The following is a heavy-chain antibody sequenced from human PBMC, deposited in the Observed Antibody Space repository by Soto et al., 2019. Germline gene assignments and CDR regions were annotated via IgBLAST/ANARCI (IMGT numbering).Heavy chain of an antibody. CDR3: AKETLGYCSSGSCRIDY. CDR1: GFTFSSYA. CDR2: ISGSGDST. D-gene: IGHD2-15*01. J-gene: IGHJ4*02. V-gene: IGHV3-23*01. Sequence: EVQLLESGGGLVQPGGSLRLSCAASGFTFSSYAMSWVRQAPGKGLEWVSTISGSGDSTYYADSVRGRFTISRDNSKNXXYLQRNSLRAEDTAVYYCAKETLGYCSSGSCRIDYWGQGTLVTVSS.